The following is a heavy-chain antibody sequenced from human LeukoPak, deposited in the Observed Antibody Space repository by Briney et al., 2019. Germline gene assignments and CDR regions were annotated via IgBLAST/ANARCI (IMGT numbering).Heavy chain of an antibody. CDR3: TTALWFGGSRPTY. Sequence: PGGSLRLSCAASGFTFSYVYVSWVREAPGKGLEWVGRIKSKTDGGTTDYAAPVKGRFTISRDDSKSTLYLQMNSLKTEDTAVYYCTTALWFGGSRPTYWGQGTLVTVSS. D-gene: IGHD3-10*01. V-gene: IGHV3-15*01. J-gene: IGHJ4*02. CDR1: GFTFSYVY. CDR2: IKSKTDGGTT.